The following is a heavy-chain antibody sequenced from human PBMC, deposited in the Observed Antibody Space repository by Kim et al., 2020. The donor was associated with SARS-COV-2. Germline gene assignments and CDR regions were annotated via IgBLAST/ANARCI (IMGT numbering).Heavy chain of an antibody. Sequence: ASVKVSCKASGYTFTSYDINWVRQATGQGLEWMGWMNPNSGNTGYAQKFQGRVTMTRNTSIRTAYMELSSLRSEDTAVYYCARARPPRMEITIFGVFIDYYYYGRDVWGQRTTVTVS. D-gene: IGHD3-3*01. V-gene: IGHV1-8*01. CDR1: GYTFTSYD. CDR3: ARARPPRMEITIFGVFIDYYYYGRDV. J-gene: IGHJ6*02. CDR2: MNPNSGNT.